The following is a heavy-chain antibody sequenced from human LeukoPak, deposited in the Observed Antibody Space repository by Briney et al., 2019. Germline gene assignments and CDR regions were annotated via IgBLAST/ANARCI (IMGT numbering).Heavy chain of an antibody. D-gene: IGHD6-19*01. V-gene: IGHV4-59*01. CDR3: ARSERYNSGWYFYFDY. J-gene: IGHJ4*02. Sequence: PSETLSLTCTVSGGSISGYYWSWIRQPPGKGLEWIGYIYYSGSTNYNPSLKGRVTISVDTSKNQFSLNLSSVTAADTAVYYCARSERYNSGWYFYFDYWGQGTLVTVSS. CDR2: IYYSGST. CDR1: GGSISGYY.